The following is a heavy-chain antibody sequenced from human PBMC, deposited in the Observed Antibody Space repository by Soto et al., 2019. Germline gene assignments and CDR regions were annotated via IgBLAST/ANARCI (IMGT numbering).Heavy chain of an antibody. CDR3: ARGAKQLVPLYYYYYYGMDV. Sequence: PSETLSLTCTVSGGSISSYYWSWIRQPAGKGLEWIGRIYTSGSTNYNPSLKSRVTMSVDTSKNQFSLKLSSVTAADTAVYYCARGAKQLVPLYYYYYYGMDVWGQGTTVTVSS. D-gene: IGHD6-6*01. J-gene: IGHJ6*02. CDR1: GGSISSYY. CDR2: IYTSGST. V-gene: IGHV4-4*07.